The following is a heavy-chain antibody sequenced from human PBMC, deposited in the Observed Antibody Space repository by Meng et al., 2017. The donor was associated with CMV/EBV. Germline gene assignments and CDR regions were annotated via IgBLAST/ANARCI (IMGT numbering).Heavy chain of an antibody. CDR3: ARDLGFDY. CDR2: ISSSSSYI. Sequence: GESLKISCAASGFTFSSYSMNWVRQAPGKGLEWVSSISSSSSYIYYADSVKGRFTISRDNAKNSLYLQMNSLGAEDTAVYYCARDLGFDYWGQGTLVTVSS. J-gene: IGHJ4*02. V-gene: IGHV3-21*01. CDR1: GFTFSSYS.